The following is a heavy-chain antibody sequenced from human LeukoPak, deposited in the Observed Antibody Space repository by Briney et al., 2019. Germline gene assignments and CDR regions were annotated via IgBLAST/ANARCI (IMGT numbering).Heavy chain of an antibody. CDR1: GFISSSVA. J-gene: IGHJ4*02. CDR3: ARETDDSSGSIDY. V-gene: IGHV3-21*01. Sequence: GGSLRLSCAASGFISSSVAMNWVRQAPGKGLEWVSSISSSSSYIYYADSVKGRFTISRDNAKHSLYLQMNTLRAEDTALYYCARETDDSSGSIDYWGQGTLVTVSS. CDR2: ISSSSSYI. D-gene: IGHD3-22*01.